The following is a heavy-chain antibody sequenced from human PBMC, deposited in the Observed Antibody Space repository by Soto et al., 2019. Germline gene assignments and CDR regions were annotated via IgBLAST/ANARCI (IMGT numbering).Heavy chain of an antibody. V-gene: IGHV4-39*01. CDR2: MYYNVGT. CDR3: ARLPSRHWVDC. Sequence: QVQVQESGPGLVKPSETLSLTCTVSGSSISSSGYYWGWIRQSPGKGLEWVASMYYNVGTYYNPSLKSRVTISVDTSANQFSLKLSSVTAADTAVYYCARLPSRHWVDCWGQGTLVTVSS. CDR1: GSSISSSGYY. J-gene: IGHJ5*01.